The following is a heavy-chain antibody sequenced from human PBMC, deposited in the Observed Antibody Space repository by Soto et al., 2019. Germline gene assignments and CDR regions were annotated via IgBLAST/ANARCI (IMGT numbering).Heavy chain of an antibody. CDR3: ARDPITIFNSPGNMDV. J-gene: IGHJ6*02. Sequence: PSETLSLTCAVSGGSITSNWWSWIRQPPGKGLEWIGYIYYSGSTYYNPSLKSRVTISVDTSKNQFSLKLSSVTAADTAVYYCARDPITIFNSPGNMDVWGQGTTVTVSS. D-gene: IGHD3-3*01. CDR1: GGSITSNW. V-gene: IGHV4-30-4*01. CDR2: IYYSGST.